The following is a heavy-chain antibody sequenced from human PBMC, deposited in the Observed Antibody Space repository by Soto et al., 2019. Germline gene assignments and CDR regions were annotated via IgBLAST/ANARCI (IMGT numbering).Heavy chain of an antibody. CDR2: ISYDGSNK. J-gene: IGHJ4*02. Sequence: GGSLRLSCAASGFTFSSYGMHWVRQAPGKGLEWVAVISYDGSNKYYADSVKGRFTISRDNSKNTLYLQMNSLRAEDTAVYYCAKDERKYSGYDRVFAFDYWGQGTLVTVSS. V-gene: IGHV3-30*18. CDR3: AKDERKYSGYDRVFAFDY. CDR1: GFTFSSYG. D-gene: IGHD5-12*01.